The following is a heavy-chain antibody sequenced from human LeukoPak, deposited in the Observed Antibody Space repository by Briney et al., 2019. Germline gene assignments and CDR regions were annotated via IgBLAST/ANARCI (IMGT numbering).Heavy chain of an antibody. CDR1: GFTFSSYS. D-gene: IGHD4-17*01. CDR3: ARDRTRTTVTPPDY. Sequence: AAGSLSLSCAASGFTFSSYSMNWVRQAPGQGLEWVSSISSSSSYIYYADSVKGRFTISRDNAKNSLYLHMNSLRAEDTGVYYCARDRTRTTVTPPDYWGQGTLVTVSS. J-gene: IGHJ4*02. CDR2: ISSSSSYI. V-gene: IGHV3-21*01.